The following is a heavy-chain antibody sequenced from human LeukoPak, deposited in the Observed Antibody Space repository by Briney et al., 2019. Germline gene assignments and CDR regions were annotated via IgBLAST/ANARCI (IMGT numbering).Heavy chain of an antibody. J-gene: IGHJ4*02. Sequence: PSETLSLTCTVSGGSISSGGYYWSWIRQHPGKGLEWIGYIYYSGSTYYNPSLKGRVTISVDTSKNQLSLKLSSVTAADTAVYYCARGGSMVRGAGFDYWGQGTLVTVSS. CDR3: ARGGSMVRGAGFDY. V-gene: IGHV4-31*03. CDR1: GGSISSGGYY. D-gene: IGHD3-10*01. CDR2: IYYSGST.